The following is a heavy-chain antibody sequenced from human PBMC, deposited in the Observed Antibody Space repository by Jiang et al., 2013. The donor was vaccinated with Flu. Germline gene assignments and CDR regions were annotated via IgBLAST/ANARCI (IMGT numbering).Heavy chain of an antibody. CDR3: SGWYTNYYYYMDV. D-gene: IGHD6-19*01. Sequence: SQTLSLTCAISGDSVSSNSAAWNWIRQSPSRGLEWLGRTYYRSKWYDDYAVSVKSRITTNPDTSKNQFSLQLNSVTPEDTAVYYSSGWYTNYYYYMDVWGKGTTVTVSS. V-gene: IGHV6-1*01. CDR2: TYYRSKWYD. J-gene: IGHJ6*03. CDR1: GDSVSSNSAA.